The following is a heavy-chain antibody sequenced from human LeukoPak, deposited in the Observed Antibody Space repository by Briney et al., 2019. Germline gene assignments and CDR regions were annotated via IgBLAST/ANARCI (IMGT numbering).Heavy chain of an antibody. CDR2: ISSSGSTK. CDR3: ARAPYSAYVAY. Sequence: GGSLRLSCAASGFTFSSYEMNWVRLAPGKGLEWVSYISSSGSTKYYADSVKGRFTISRDNAKSSLYLQMSSLRAEDTAVYYCARAPYSAYVAYWGQGTLVTVSS. D-gene: IGHD5-12*01. J-gene: IGHJ4*02. V-gene: IGHV3-48*03. CDR1: GFTFSSYE.